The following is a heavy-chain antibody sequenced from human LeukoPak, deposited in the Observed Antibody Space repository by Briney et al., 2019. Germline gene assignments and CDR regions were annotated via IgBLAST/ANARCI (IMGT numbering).Heavy chain of an antibody. J-gene: IGHJ3*02. CDR3: ASDYYDSSGYHLNAFDI. Sequence: GGSLRLSCAASGFTFSSYSMNWVRQAPGKGLEWVSSISSSSSYIYYADSVKGRFTISRDNAKNSLYLQMNSLRAEDTAVYYCASDYYDSSGYHLNAFDIWGQGTMVTVSS. V-gene: IGHV3-21*01. D-gene: IGHD3-22*01. CDR2: ISSSSSYI. CDR1: GFTFSSYS.